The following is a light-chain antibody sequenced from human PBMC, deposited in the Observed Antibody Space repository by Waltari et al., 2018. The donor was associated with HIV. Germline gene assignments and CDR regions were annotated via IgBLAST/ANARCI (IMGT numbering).Light chain of an antibody. CDR2: EGS. CDR1: SSDVGSYNL. J-gene: IGLJ3*02. Sequence: QSALTQPASVSGSPGQSITISCTGTSSDVGSYNLVSWYQQHPGKAPKLMIYEGSKRPSGVSNRFSGSKSGNTASLTISGLQAEDEADYYCQAWDSSTVWVFGGGTKLTVL. V-gene: IGLV2-23*01. CDR3: QAWDSSTVWV.